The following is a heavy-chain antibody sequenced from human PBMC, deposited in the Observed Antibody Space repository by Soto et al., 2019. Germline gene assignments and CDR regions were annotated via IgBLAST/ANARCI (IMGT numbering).Heavy chain of an antibody. V-gene: IGHV3-30-3*01. J-gene: IGHJ6*02. D-gene: IGHD3-3*01. CDR1: GFTFSSYA. CDR2: ISYDGSNK. CDR3: ARAKLRLIPHYYYYGMDV. Sequence: QVQLVESGGGVVQPGRSLRLSCAASGFTFSSYAMHWVRQAPGKGLEWGAVISYDGSNKYYADSVKGRFTISRDNSKKTLYLQMNSLRAEDTAVYYCARAKLRLIPHYYYYGMDVWVQGTTVTVSS.